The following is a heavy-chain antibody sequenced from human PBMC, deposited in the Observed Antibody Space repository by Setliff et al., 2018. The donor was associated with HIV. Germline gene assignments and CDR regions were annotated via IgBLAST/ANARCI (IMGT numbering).Heavy chain of an antibody. CDR2: IGYDGSIE. D-gene: IGHD2-2*01. Sequence: GGSLRLSCAASEFTFSSYAMHWVRQATGKGLEWVAVIGYDGSIEYYIDSVKGRFTISRDNSKSTLYLHMTNLRAEDTALYFCAKGAGPSTRAEPFDSWGQGTLVTVSS. CDR3: AKGAGPSTRAEPFDS. CDR1: EFTFSSYA. J-gene: IGHJ4*02. V-gene: IGHV3-30*02.